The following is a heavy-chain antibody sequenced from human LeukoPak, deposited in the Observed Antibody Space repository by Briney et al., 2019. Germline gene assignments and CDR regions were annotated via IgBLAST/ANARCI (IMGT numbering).Heavy chain of an antibody. CDR3: AIIGYCSSTSCLPPDY. Sequence: AASVKVSFKASGYTFSSYDINWVRQATGQGLEWMGWMNPNSGNTGYAQKFQGRVTITRNTSISTAYMELSSLRSEDTAVYYCAIIGYCSSTSCLPPDYWGQGTLVTVSS. CDR2: MNPNSGNT. D-gene: IGHD2-2*01. CDR1: GYTFSSYD. V-gene: IGHV1-8*03. J-gene: IGHJ4*02.